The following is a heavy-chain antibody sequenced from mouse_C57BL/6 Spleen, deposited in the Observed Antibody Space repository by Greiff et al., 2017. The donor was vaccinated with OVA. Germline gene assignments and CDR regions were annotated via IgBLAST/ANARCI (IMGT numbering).Heavy chain of an antibody. CDR1: GFTFNTYA. Sequence: EVQRVESGGGLVQPKGSLKLSCAASGFTFNTYAMHWVRQAPGKGLEWVARIRSKSSNYATYYADSVKDRFTISRDDSQSMLYLQMNNLKTEDTAMYYCVRSLYGSRRYAMDYWGQGTSVTVSS. J-gene: IGHJ4*01. V-gene: IGHV10-3*01. CDR2: IRSKSSNYAT. D-gene: IGHD1-1*01. CDR3: VRSLYGSRRYAMDY.